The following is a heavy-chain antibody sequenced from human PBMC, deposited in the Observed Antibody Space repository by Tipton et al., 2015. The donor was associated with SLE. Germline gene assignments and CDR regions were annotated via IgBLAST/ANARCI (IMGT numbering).Heavy chain of an antibody. Sequence: SGGSVSPYYWGWIWQSPGKGLEWIGYVHSTGTPNYNPSLKRRVIISVDTSKNQVSLKLSSVTAADTAVYYCARGGGDSNSCQDFDRWGQGTLVTVSS. J-gene: IGHJ4*02. CDR2: VHSTGTP. D-gene: IGHD6-13*01. CDR3: ARGGGDSNSCQDFDR. CDR1: GGSVSPYY. V-gene: IGHV4-59*02.